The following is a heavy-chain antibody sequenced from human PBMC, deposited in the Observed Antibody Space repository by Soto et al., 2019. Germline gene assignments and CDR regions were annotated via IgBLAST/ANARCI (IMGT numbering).Heavy chain of an antibody. D-gene: IGHD1-1*01. V-gene: IGHV3-23*01. J-gene: IGHJ6*02. CDR1: GFPFNSYT. CDR2: IGNTGVTT. CDR3: AKDKTGVRGGYYYYGVDV. Sequence: PGWALRLSCAASGFPFNSYTMNWVRQAPGKGLEWVSAIGNTGVTTFYADSVRGRFTISRDNSKNTLYLQMNSLRAEDTAVYFCAKDKTGVRGGYYYYGVDVWGQGTTVTVSS.